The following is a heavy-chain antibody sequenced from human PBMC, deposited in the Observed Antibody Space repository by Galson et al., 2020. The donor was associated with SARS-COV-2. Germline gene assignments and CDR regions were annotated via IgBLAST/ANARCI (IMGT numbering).Heavy chain of an antibody. V-gene: IGHV4-34*01. J-gene: IGHJ4*02. CDR2: INHSGST. CDR1: GGSFSGYY. D-gene: IGHD5-12*01. Sequence: SETLSLTCAVYGGSFSGYYWSWIRQPPGKGLEWIGEINHSGSTNYNPSLKSRVTISVDTSKNQFSLKLSSVTAADTAVYYCARREGGRGYSGYVIDYWGQGTLVTVSS. CDR3: ARREGGRGYSGYVIDY.